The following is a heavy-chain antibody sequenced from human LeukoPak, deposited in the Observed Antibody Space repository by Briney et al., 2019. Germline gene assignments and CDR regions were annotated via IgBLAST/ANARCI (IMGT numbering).Heavy chain of an antibody. V-gene: IGHV3-9*01. J-gene: IGHJ4*02. CDR3: ARGMGYYDSSGYPY. D-gene: IGHD3-22*01. Sequence: PGGSLRLSCAASGFTFDDYAMHWVRQAPGKGLEWVSGISWNSGSIGYADSVKGRFTISRDNAKNSLYLQMNSLRAEDTAVYYCARGMGYYDSSGYPYWGQGILVTVSS. CDR2: ISWNSGSI. CDR1: GFTFDDYA.